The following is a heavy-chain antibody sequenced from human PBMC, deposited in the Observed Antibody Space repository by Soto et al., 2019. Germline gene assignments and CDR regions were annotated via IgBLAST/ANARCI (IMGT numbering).Heavy chain of an antibody. CDR3: ARAVYYDFWSGFQHFDY. Sequence: ASVKVSCKASGYTFTSYAMHWVRQAPGQRLEWMGWINAGNGNTKYSQKFQGRVTITRDTSASTAYMELSSLRSEDTAVYYCARAVYYDFWSGFQHFDYWGQGTLVTVSS. J-gene: IGHJ4*02. CDR1: GYTFTSYA. D-gene: IGHD3-3*01. CDR2: INAGNGNT. V-gene: IGHV1-3*01.